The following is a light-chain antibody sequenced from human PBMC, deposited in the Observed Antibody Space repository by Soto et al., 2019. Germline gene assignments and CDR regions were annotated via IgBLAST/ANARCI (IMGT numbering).Light chain of an antibody. Sequence: QSALTQPASVSGSPGQSITISCTGTSSDVGGYNYVSWYQQHPGKAPKRMIYEVSNRPSGVSNRFSGSKSCNTASLTISGLQAEDEADYYCSSYTSSSTPYVFGTGTKLTVL. V-gene: IGLV2-14*01. CDR2: EVS. CDR1: SSDVGGYNY. CDR3: SSYTSSSTPYV. J-gene: IGLJ1*01.